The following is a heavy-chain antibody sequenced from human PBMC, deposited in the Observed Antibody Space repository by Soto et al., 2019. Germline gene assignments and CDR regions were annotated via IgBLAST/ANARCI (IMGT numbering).Heavy chain of an antibody. CDR1: GYTFTSYD. J-gene: IGHJ4*02. D-gene: IGHD3-10*01. Sequence: QVQLVQSGAEVKKPGASVKVSCKASGYTFTSYDINWVRQATGQGLEWMGWMNPNRGNTGYAQKFQGRVTMTRNTSISTADMELSRLRSEDTAVYYCARGRVLWFGELDGGDYWGQGTLVTASS. V-gene: IGHV1-8*01. CDR3: ARGRVLWFGELDGGDY. CDR2: MNPNRGNT.